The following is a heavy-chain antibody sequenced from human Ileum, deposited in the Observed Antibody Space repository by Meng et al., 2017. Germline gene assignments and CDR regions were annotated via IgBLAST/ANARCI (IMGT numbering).Heavy chain of an antibody. CDR3: ARKFCSSTSCYIDWFDP. CDR2: ISAYNGNT. Sequence: QVQRVQSGAEVKKPGASVKVSCKASGYTFTSYGISWVRQAPGQGLEWMGWISAYNGNTNYAQKLQGRVTMTTDTSTSTAYMELRSLRSDDTAVYYCARKFCSSTSCYIDWFDPWGQGTLVTVSS. V-gene: IGHV1-18*01. J-gene: IGHJ5*02. CDR1: GYTFTSYG. D-gene: IGHD2-2*02.